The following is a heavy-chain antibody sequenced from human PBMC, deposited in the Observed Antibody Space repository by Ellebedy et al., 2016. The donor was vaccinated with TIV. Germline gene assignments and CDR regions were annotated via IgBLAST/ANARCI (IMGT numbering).Heavy chain of an antibody. Sequence: MPSETLSLTCIVSGDSISSRNYYWVWIRQPPGKGLEWIGSINYSGNTYYSPSLQSRVTISVDRSKNQFSLKLTSVTAADTATYYCATMISATGEFDPWGQGTQVTVSS. J-gene: IGHJ5*02. CDR1: GDSISSRNYY. D-gene: IGHD1-1*01. CDR2: INYSGNT. V-gene: IGHV4-39*07. CDR3: ATMISATGEFDP.